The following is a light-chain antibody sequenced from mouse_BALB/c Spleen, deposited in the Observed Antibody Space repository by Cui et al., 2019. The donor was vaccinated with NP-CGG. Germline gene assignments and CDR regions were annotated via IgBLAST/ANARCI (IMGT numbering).Light chain of an antibody. CDR1: TGTVTTSNY. V-gene: IGLV1*01. CDR2: GTN. Sequence: HAAVTQESELTTSPGKTVTLTCRSSTGTVTTSNYANWVQEKPDHLFTGLIGGTNNRAPGVPARFSGSLIGDKAALTITGAQTEDEAIYFCALWYSNHWVFGGGTKLTVL. CDR3: ALWYSNHWV. J-gene: IGLJ1*01.